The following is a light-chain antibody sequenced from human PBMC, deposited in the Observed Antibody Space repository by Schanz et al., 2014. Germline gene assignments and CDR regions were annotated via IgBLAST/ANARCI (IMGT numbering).Light chain of an antibody. CDR3: AAWDDSLIGRV. CDR1: SSNIGAGYD. Sequence: QSVLTQPPSVSGAPGQRVTISCTGSSSNIGAGYDVHWYQQLPGTAPKLVIFGNTNRPSGVPDRFSGSKSGTSASLAISGLQSADEADYYCAAWDDSLIGRVFGGGTKLTVL. J-gene: IGLJ3*02. V-gene: IGLV1-40*01. CDR2: GNT.